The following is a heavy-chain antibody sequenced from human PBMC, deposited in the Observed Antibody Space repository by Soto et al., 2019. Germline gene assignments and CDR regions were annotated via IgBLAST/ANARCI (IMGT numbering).Heavy chain of an antibody. V-gene: IGHV3-48*02. Sequence: EVQLVESGGGLVQPGGSLRLSCAASGFTFESYSMKRVRQAPVKGLEWVSYIDSSSSNKHYADSVKGRFTISRDNAKNALYLQLSSLRDEDTAVYYCARDDDSAMALNFDYWGQGTLVTVSS. D-gene: IGHD5-18*01. CDR1: GFTFESYS. J-gene: IGHJ4*02. CDR3: ARDDDSAMALNFDY. CDR2: IDSSSSNK.